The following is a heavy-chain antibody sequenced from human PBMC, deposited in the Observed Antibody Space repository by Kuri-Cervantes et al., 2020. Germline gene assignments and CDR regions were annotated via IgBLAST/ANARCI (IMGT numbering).Heavy chain of an antibody. CDR2: INPNSGGT. CDR1: GYTFTGYY. Sequence: ASVKVSCKASGYTFTGYYMHWVRQAPGQGLEWMGWINPNSGGTNYAQKFQGRVTMTRDTSISTAYMELSRLRSDDTAVCYCATPYCSSTSCPYNWFDPWGQGTLVTVSS. CDR3: ATPYCSSTSCPYNWFDP. V-gene: IGHV1-2*02. J-gene: IGHJ5*02. D-gene: IGHD2-2*01.